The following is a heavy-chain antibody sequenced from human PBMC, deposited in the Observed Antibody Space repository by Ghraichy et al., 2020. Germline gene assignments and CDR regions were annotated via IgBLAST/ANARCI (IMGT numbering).Heavy chain of an antibody. V-gene: IGHV4-38-2*01. D-gene: IGHD1-26*01. Sequence: SETLSLTCAVSGYSISSGYYWGWIRQPPGKGLEWIGSIHHFGSTYYNPSLKNRVTISEDTPKNQFSLNLGSVTAADTAVYYCARGYSGSYTRFDSWGQGTLVTASS. CDR2: IHHFGST. J-gene: IGHJ4*02. CDR1: GYSISSGYY. CDR3: ARGYSGSYTRFDS.